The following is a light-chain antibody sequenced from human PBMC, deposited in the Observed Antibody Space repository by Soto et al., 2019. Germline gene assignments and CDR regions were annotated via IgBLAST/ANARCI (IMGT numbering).Light chain of an antibody. CDR3: QSLNRFPHS. Sequence: DIQMTHSPSTLSASLGDRVTITCRASQGISSYLAWYQQKPGKAPKLLIYLASTLHSGVPSSFSGSGSGTDFSLTISSLQREDAATYYCQSLNRFPHSFGGGTKVDIK. CDR1: QGISSY. V-gene: IGKV1-9*01. J-gene: IGKJ4*01. CDR2: LAS.